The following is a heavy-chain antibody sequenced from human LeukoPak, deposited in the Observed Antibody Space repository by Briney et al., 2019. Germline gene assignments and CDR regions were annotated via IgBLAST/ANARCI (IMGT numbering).Heavy chain of an antibody. Sequence: ASVKVSCKASGYTSTSDYMHWVRQAPGQGLEWMGIINLSGGSTSYAQKFQGRVTMTRDMSTSTVYMELSSLRSEDTAVYYCARDPTSNYYDSSGFGTIYYYYYMDVWGKGTTVTVSS. D-gene: IGHD3-22*01. J-gene: IGHJ6*03. CDR1: GYTSTSDY. CDR2: INLSGGST. V-gene: IGHV1-46*01. CDR3: ARDPTSNYYDSSGFGTIYYYYYMDV.